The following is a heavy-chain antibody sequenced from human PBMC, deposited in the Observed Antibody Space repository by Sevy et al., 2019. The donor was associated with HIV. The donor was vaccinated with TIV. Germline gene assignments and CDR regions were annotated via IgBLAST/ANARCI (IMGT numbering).Heavy chain of an antibody. CDR1: GFIFNSYW. Sequence: GGSLRLSCGASGFIFNSYWMTWDRQAPGKGLEWVATIKQDGSEKYYVDSVKGRFTISRDNVKTAVHLQMSSLRVEDTAMYYCARDYSWGQGTQVTVSS. J-gene: IGHJ4*02. V-gene: IGHV3-7*01. CDR2: IKQDGSEK. CDR3: ARDYS.